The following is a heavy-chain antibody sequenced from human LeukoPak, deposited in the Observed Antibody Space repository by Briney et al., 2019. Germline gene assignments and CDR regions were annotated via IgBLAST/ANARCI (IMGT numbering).Heavy chain of an antibody. CDR2: ISYDGSNK. V-gene: IGHV3-30-3*01. J-gene: IGHJ3*02. Sequence: GGSLRLSCAASGFTFSSYAMHWVRQAPGKGLEWVAVISYDGSNKYYADSVKGRFTISRDNSKNTLYLQMNRLRAEDTAVYYCARVRYCSSTSCYRYDAFDIWGQGTMVTVSS. CDR3: ARVRYCSSTSCYRYDAFDI. CDR1: GFTFSSYA. D-gene: IGHD2-2*01.